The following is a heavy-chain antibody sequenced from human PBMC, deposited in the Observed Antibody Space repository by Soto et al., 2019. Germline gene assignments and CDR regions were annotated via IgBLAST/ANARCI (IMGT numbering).Heavy chain of an antibody. CDR2: IVASGGST. CDR1: GFTFSNYG. J-gene: IGHJ4*02. D-gene: IGHD6-25*01. Sequence: EVQLLDSGGGSVQPGGSLRLSCAASGFTFSNYGMSWVRQAPGRGLEWVSSIVASGGSTYYADLVKGRFTNSRDNSENNLYLQMNSLRAEDTAVYYCVKERLQRGFDYWGQGTLVTVSS. V-gene: IGHV3-23*01. CDR3: VKERLQRGFDY.